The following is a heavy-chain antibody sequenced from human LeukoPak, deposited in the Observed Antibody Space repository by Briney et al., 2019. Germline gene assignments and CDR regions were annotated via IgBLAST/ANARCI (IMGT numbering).Heavy chain of an antibody. CDR1: GYTLTELS. J-gene: IGHJ5*02. CDR3: ARDRDSGSYRWFDP. Sequence: GASVKVSCKVSGYTLTELSMHWVRQAPGKGLEWMGWISAYNGNTNYAQKLQGRVTMTTDTSTSTAYMELRSLRSDDTAVYYCARDRDSGSYRWFDPWGQGTLVTVSS. D-gene: IGHD1-26*01. V-gene: IGHV1-18*01. CDR2: ISAYNGNT.